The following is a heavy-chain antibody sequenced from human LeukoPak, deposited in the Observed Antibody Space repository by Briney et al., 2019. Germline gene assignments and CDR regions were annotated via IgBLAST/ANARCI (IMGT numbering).Heavy chain of an antibody. CDR2: FVPEDGET. D-gene: IGHD3-10*01. CDR3: ATLPRGHLFDS. V-gene: IGHV1-24*01. J-gene: IGHJ4*02. CDR1: GATVTELS. Sequence: GASVTVSCTLSGATVTELSMHWVRQSPGTGLEWMGGFVPEDGETIYAQKFQGRVTMTEDTSTDTAYMGLSSLRSDDTAVYSCATLPRGHLFDSWGQGTLVTVSS.